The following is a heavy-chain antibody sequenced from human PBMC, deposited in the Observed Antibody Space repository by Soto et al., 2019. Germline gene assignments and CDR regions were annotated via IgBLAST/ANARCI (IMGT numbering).Heavy chain of an antibody. CDR3: ARNSGYYMGATLDY. J-gene: IGHJ4*02. CDR2: IHHSGTT. Sequence: SGTLSLTCTVSGGSISSDDYFWSWIRQPPGKGLEWIGYIHHSGTTYYSPSLKSRVTISVDRSTNQFSLKLSSVTAADTAVYYCARNSGYYMGATLDYWGKGTLVTVSS. V-gene: IGHV4-30-4*01. CDR1: GGSISSDDYF. D-gene: IGHD5-12*01.